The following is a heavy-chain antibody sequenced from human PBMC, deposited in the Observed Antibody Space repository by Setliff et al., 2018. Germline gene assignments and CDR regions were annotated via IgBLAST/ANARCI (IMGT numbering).Heavy chain of an antibody. J-gene: IGHJ4*02. CDR3: ATSTIITYYFDS. V-gene: IGHV3-23*01. CDR1: EFTFSRYF. D-gene: IGHD3-22*01. CDR2: ISGSGGDT. Sequence: GGSLRLSCVASEFTFSRYFMTWVRQAPGKGLEWIASISGSGGDTDSADSMKGRFTISRDNSKNTLYLQMNSLRPEDTAIYYCATSTIITYYFDSWGQGALVTVSS.